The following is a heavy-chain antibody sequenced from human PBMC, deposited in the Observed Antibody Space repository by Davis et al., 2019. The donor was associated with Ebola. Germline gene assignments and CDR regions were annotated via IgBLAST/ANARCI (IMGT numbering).Heavy chain of an antibody. V-gene: IGHV3-48*02. Sequence: GGSLRLSCAASGFTFSSYWMSWVRQAPGKGLEWVSYISSSSRTIYYADSVKGRFTISRDNAKNSLYLQMNSLRDEDTAVYYCARGGYSGYSSFDYWGQGTLVTVSS. J-gene: IGHJ4*02. CDR2: ISSSSRTI. D-gene: IGHD5-12*01. CDR3: ARGGYSGYSSFDY. CDR1: GFTFSSYW.